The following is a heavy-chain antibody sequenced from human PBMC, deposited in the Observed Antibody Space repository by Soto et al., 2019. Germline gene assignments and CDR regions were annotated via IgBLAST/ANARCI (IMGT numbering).Heavy chain of an antibody. CDR2: INRHGDST. J-gene: IGHJ4*02. CDR3: ARDHRWGYEYGDYGDS. Sequence: EVYLVESGGGVVRPGGSLRLSCAASGFGFDEYGMSWVRQGPGKGLEWISGINRHGDSTAYADSVKGRFTISRDNAKNSLYLQMNGLRDEDTAFYYCARDHRWGYEYGDYGDSWGQGTLVTVSS. V-gene: IGHV3-20*04. D-gene: IGHD4-17*01. CDR1: GFGFDEYG.